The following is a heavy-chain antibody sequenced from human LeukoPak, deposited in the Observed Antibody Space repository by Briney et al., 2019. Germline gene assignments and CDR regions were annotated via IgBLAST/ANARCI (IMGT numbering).Heavy chain of an antibody. D-gene: IGHD5-18*01. Sequence: PGGSLRLSCAASGFTFSSYSMNWVRQAPGKGLEWVSSISSSSSYIYYADSVKGRFTISRDNAKNSLYLQMNSLRAEDTAVYYCARDFGGYSYGYDYRGQGTLVTVSS. V-gene: IGHV3-21*01. J-gene: IGHJ4*02. CDR3: ARDFGGYSYGYDY. CDR1: GFTFSSYS. CDR2: ISSSSSYI.